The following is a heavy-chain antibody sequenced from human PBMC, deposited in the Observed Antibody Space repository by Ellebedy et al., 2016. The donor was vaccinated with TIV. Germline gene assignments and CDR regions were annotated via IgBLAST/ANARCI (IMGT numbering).Heavy chain of an antibody. J-gene: IGHJ4*02. CDR1: GFTFSPYA. Sequence: LSLTCAAPGFTFSPYAMAWVRQAPGKGLEWVSGIFGSGGQRYADSVKGRFTISRDNSKSTVDLQMNSLRAEDTAVYFCAKDRTPGDGYWVFDNWGQGTLVSVSS. CDR2: IFGSGGQR. D-gene: IGHD5-18*01. CDR3: AKDRTPGDGYWVFDN. V-gene: IGHV3-23*01.